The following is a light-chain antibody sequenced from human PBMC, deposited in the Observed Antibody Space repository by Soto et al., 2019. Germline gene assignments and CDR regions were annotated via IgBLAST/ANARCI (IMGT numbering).Light chain of an antibody. CDR2: AAS. CDR3: QQTYRTPLT. J-gene: IGKJ4*01. Sequence: DIQMTQSPSSLSASVGDRVTITGRASQSISSYLNWYQQKPGKAPKLLIYAASSLQSGVPSRFSGSGSGTDFTLTISSLQPEEFATYSCQQTYRTPLTVGGGTKVDIK. CDR1: QSISSY. V-gene: IGKV1-39*01.